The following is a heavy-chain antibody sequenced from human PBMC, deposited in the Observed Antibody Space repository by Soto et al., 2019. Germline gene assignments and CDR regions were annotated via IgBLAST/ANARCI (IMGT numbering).Heavy chain of an antibody. D-gene: IGHD1-7*01. Sequence: PSETLSLTCTVSGGSISSSSYYWGWIRQPPGKGLEWIGSIYYSGSTYYNPSLKSRVTISVDTSKNQFSLKLSSVTAADTAVYYCARHGTTVVNPFDYWGQGTLVTVSS. CDR1: GGSISSSSYY. CDR2: IYYSGST. J-gene: IGHJ4*02. V-gene: IGHV4-39*01. CDR3: ARHGTTVVNPFDY.